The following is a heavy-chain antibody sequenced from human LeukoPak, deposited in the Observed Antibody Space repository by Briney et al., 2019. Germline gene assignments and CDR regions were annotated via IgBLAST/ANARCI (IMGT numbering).Heavy chain of an antibody. J-gene: IGHJ4*02. CDR3: AKDMEDTAVDSVSDFDS. CDR1: GFTFSRHA. V-gene: IGHV3-30*02. D-gene: IGHD5-18*01. CDR2: TRYDGSDK. Sequence: PGGSLRLSCAASGFTFSRHAMHWVRQAPGKGLEWVAFTRYDGSDKYYADPVKGRFTISRDNSKDTLYLQINSLRAEDTAVYYCAKDMEDTAVDSVSDFDSWGQGTLVIVSS.